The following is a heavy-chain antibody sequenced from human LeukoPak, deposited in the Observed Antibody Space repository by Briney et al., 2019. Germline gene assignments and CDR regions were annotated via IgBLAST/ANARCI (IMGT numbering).Heavy chain of an antibody. CDR2: IYYSGST. Sequence: SETLSLTCTVSGGSISSSSYYWGWIRHPPGKGLEWIGSIYYSGSTYYNPSLKSRVTISVDTSKNQFSLKLSSVTAADTAVYYCARLSPRVACFDYWGQGTLLTVSS. J-gene: IGHJ4*02. D-gene: IGHD5-12*01. V-gene: IGHV4-39*01. CDR1: GGSISSSSYY. CDR3: ARLSPRVACFDY.